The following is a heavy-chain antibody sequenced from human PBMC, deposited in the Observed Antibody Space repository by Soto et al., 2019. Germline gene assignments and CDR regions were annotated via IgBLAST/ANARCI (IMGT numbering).Heavy chain of an antibody. J-gene: IGHJ5*02. CDR1: GGSISSYY. Sequence: TLSLTCTVSGGSISSYYWSWIRQPAGKGLEWIGRIYTSGSTNYNPSLKSRVTMSVDTSKNQFSLKLSSVTAADTAVYYCARGYCSSTSCYNNWFDPWGQGTLVTVSS. D-gene: IGHD2-2*02. V-gene: IGHV4-4*07. CDR3: ARGYCSSTSCYNNWFDP. CDR2: IYTSGST.